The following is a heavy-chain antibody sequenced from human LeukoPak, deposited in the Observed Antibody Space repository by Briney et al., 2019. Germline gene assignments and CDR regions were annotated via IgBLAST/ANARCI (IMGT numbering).Heavy chain of an antibody. V-gene: IGHV3-30*04. CDR3: ARDLTYDSSGYYYGLDY. CDR1: GFTFSSYA. Sequence: PGGSLRLSCAASGFTFSSYAMRWVRQAPGKGLEWVAVISYDGSNKYYADSVKGRFTISRDNSKNTLYLQMNSLRAEDTAVYYCARDLTYDSSGYYYGLDYWGQGTLVTVSS. D-gene: IGHD3-22*01. CDR2: ISYDGSNK. J-gene: IGHJ4*02.